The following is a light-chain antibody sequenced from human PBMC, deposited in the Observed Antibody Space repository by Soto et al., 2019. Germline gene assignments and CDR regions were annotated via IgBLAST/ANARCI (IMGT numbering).Light chain of an antibody. CDR2: GAS. CDR1: QSVSSTY. V-gene: IGKV3-20*01. Sequence: EILLTQSPATLSLSPGERATLSCRASQSVSSTYLAWYQQRSGHAPRLLIYGASSRATGIPDSLSGSASGTEFTLTISRMEPEDSAVYYCQQYGSSRTFGHGTKVDIK. J-gene: IGKJ1*01. CDR3: QQYGSSRT.